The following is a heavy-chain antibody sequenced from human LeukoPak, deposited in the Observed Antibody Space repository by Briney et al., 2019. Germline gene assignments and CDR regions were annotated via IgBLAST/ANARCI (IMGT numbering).Heavy chain of an antibody. CDR2: IYHSGST. Sequence: SETLSLTCTVSGGSISSSSYYWGWIRQPPGKGLEWIGNIYHSGSTYYNPSLKSRVTISVDTSKNQFSLKLSSVTAADTAVYYCARLSQFGVLRFSYYMDVWGKGTTVTVSS. CDR1: GGSISSSSYY. V-gene: IGHV4-39*07. CDR3: ARLSQFGVLRFSYYMDV. D-gene: IGHD3-3*01. J-gene: IGHJ6*03.